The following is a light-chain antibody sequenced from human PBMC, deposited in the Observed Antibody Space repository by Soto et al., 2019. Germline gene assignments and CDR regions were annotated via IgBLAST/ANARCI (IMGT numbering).Light chain of an antibody. CDR1: SSNIGRNT. J-gene: IGLJ2*01. Sequence: QSVLTQPPSESGTPGQRVTISCSGSSSNIGRNTVNWYQQLPGTAPKLLIHSNNRRPSGVPDRFSGSKSGTSASLSISGLQSEDEADYNCAAWDNSLNGPVFGGGTKLTVL. CDR2: SNN. V-gene: IGLV1-44*01. CDR3: AAWDNSLNGPV.